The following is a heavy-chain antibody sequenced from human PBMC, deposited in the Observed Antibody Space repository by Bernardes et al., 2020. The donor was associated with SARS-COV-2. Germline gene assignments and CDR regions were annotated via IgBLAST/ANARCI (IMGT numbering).Heavy chain of an antibody. D-gene: IGHD3-10*01. CDR3: AKDRAWLPYGSGSGPDY. Sequence: GGSLRLSCAASGFTFSSYAMSWVRQAPGKGLEWVSTISGSGGSRYYADSVKGRFTISRDNSKNTLYLQMNSLRVEDTAVYYCAKDRAWLPYGSGSGPDYWGQGTLVTVSS. CDR2: ISGSGGSR. CDR1: GFTFSSYA. V-gene: IGHV3-23*01. J-gene: IGHJ4*02.